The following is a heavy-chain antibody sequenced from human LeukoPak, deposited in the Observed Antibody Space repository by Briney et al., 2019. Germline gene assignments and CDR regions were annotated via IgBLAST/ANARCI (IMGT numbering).Heavy chain of an antibody. Sequence: SQCLSLTRTVSGVSISSSRYGSDWIREPPGKGLEWIVSIYDNGSTYYSPSLKSRVTISVDTSKNQFSLRLNSVTAADTAVYYCARQVLHTAMDYWGQGTLVSVSS. CDR3: ARQVLHTAMDY. CDR2: IYDNGST. J-gene: IGHJ4*02. D-gene: IGHD5-18*01. CDR1: GVSISSSRYG. V-gene: IGHV4-39*01.